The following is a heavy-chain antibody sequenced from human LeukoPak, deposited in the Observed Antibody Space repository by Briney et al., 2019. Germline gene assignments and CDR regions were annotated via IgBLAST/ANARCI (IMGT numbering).Heavy chain of an antibody. V-gene: IGHV4-59*01. D-gene: IGHD2-15*01. CDR2: IYYSGST. Sequence: SETLSLTCTVSGGSISSFYWTWIRQPPGKGLEWIGYIYYSGSTNYNPSLKSRVTISVDTSKNKFSLKLSSVTAADTAVYYCARGYCSGGSCYDAFDIWGQGAMVTVSS. CDR1: GGSISSFY. J-gene: IGHJ3*02. CDR3: ARGYCSGGSCYDAFDI.